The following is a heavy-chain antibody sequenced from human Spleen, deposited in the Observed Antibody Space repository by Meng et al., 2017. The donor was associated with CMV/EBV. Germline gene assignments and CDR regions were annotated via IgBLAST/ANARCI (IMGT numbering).Heavy chain of an antibody. J-gene: IGHJ4*02. CDR1: GYTFTSYD. Sequence: ASVKVSCKASGYTFTSYDINWVRQATGQGLEWMGWMNPNSANTGYAQKFQGRVTMTRNTSISTAYMELSSLRSEDTAVYSCASASKNQRTSIFGVATSYYFDYWGQGTLVTVSS. CDR3: ASASKNQRTSIFGVATSYYFDY. D-gene: IGHD3-3*01. CDR2: MNPNSANT. V-gene: IGHV1-8*01.